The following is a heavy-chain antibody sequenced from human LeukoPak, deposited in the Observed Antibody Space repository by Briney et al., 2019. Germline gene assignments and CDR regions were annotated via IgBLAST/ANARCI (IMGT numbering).Heavy chain of an antibody. Sequence: GGSLRLSCVASGFTFSSYGMTWVRQAPGKGPEWVSVISSSAGSTYYADSVKGRFTISRDNSKNTLYLQMNSLRAEDMAVYYCAKGIGYCTNGVCYAETRPYYFDYWGQGTLVTVSS. D-gene: IGHD2-8*01. V-gene: IGHV3-23*01. CDR2: ISSSAGST. CDR1: GFTFSSYG. J-gene: IGHJ4*02. CDR3: AKGIGYCTNGVCYAETRPYYFDY.